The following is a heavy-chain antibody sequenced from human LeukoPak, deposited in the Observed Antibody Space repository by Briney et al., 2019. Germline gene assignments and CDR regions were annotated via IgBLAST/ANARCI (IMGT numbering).Heavy chain of an antibody. CDR3: ARLTSYYDSSAPLCFDY. CDR2: IYHSGST. J-gene: IGHJ4*02. D-gene: IGHD3-22*01. Sequence: SETLSLTCTVSGGSISGYYWSWIRQPPGKGLEWIGSIYHSGSTYYNPSLKSRVTISVDTSKNQLSLKLSSVTAADTAVYYCARLTSYYDSSAPLCFDYWGQGTLVTVSS. V-gene: IGHV4-38-2*02. CDR1: GGSISGYY.